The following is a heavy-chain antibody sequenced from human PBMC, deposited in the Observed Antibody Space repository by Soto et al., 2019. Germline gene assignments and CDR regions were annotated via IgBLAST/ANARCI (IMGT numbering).Heavy chain of an antibody. Sequence: QVQLVESGGGVVQPGRSLRLSCAASGFTFSSYGMHWVRQAPGKGLEWVAVMSWDGSDEFYEETVKGRFTVSRDNSRNTLYLQMNSLRPKDTAVYYCAKEGCSGGICYGFDYWGQGTLVIVSS. CDR3: AKEGCSGGICYGFDY. CDR2: MSWDGSDE. D-gene: IGHD2-15*01. V-gene: IGHV3-30*18. CDR1: GFTFSSYG. J-gene: IGHJ4*02.